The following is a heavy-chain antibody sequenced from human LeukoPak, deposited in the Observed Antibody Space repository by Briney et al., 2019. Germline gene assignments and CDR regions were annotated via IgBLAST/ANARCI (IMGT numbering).Heavy chain of an antibody. V-gene: IGHV4-38-2*01. CDR2: IYHSGST. J-gene: IGHJ3*02. CDR1: GYSISSGYY. D-gene: IGHD2-21*02. CDR3: ARYKPPYCGGDCYSSAFDI. Sequence: SETLSLTCAVSGYSISSGYYWGWIRQPPGKGLEWIGSIYHSGSTYYNPSLKSRFTISVDTSKHQFSLKLSSVTAADTAVDYCARYKPPYCGGDCYSSAFDIWGQGTMVTVSS.